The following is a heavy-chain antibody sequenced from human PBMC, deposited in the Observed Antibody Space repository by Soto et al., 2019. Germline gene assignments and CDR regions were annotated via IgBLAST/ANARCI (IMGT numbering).Heavy chain of an antibody. V-gene: IGHV4-31*03. D-gene: IGHD2-2*01. Sequence: QVQLQESGPGLVKPSQTLSLTCTVSGGSISSGGYYWSWIRQHPGKGLEWIGYIYYSGSTYYKPSLKSGDTISVDTCKNQYALKLRSVTAVDTAVYYCSRVYCSSTSCYPGRAFDIWGRGTMVTVSS. CDR1: GGSISSGGYY. CDR3: SRVYCSSTSCYPGRAFDI. CDR2: IYYSGST. J-gene: IGHJ3*02.